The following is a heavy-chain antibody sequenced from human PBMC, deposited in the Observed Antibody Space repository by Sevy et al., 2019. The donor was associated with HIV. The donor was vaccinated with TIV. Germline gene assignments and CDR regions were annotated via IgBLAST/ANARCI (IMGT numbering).Heavy chain of an antibody. CDR1: ASTFKNHG. J-gene: IGHJ4*02. CDR3: AKWSGDYPLYYCDF. D-gene: IGHD2-21*02. V-gene: IGHV3-30*02. Sequence: GGSLRLSCEVSASTFKNHGMHWVRQAPGKGLEWLAAIRSDDTAVDYAASVKGRFTISRDIFKNTLYLQMNSLRVEDTAVYYCAKWSGDYPLYYCDFWGQGTLVTVSS. CDR2: IRSDDTAV.